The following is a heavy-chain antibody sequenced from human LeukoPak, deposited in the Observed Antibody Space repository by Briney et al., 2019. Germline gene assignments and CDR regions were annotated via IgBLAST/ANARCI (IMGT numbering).Heavy chain of an antibody. CDR2: VRYYSSNK. V-gene: IGHV3-30*02. J-gene: IGHJ4*02. Sequence: GGSLRLSCAAPGFTSSSYGMHWVRQPPGKGLEWVAFVRYYSSNKYYADSVQGRVTVSRDNSKNMLYLQMNSLRAEDTAVYYCAYYQVNEEPPTIWGQGTLFTVSS. D-gene: IGHD1-1*01. CDR1: GFTSSSYG. CDR3: AYYQVNEEPPTI.